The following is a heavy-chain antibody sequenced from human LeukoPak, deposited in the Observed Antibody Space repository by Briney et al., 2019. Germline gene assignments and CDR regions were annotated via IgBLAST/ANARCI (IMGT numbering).Heavy chain of an antibody. V-gene: IGHV1-18*01. CDR1: GYTFTSYG. D-gene: IGHD5-12*01. CDR2: ISAYNGNT. Sequence: ASVKVSCKASGYTFTSYGISWVRQAPGQGLEWMGWISAYNGNTNYAQKLQGRVTMTTDTSTSTAYMELRSLRSDDTAVYYCARGGVATIFGLGNWFDPWGQGTLVTVSS. J-gene: IGHJ5*02. CDR3: ARGGVATIFGLGNWFDP.